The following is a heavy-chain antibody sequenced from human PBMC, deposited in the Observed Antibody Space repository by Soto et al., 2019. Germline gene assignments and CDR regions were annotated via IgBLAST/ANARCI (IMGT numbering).Heavy chain of an antibody. CDR2: IYSDGSST. J-gene: IGHJ6*02. D-gene: IGHD6-6*01. CDR1: GFTFSSYW. V-gene: IGHV3-74*01. Sequence: PGGSLRLSCAASGFTFSSYWMHWVRQAPGKGLVWVSRIYSDGSSTSYADSVLGRFTISRDNAKNMLYLQMNSLRAEDTAVYYCSRARTRLARPPGYYYYSMDVWGQGTTVTVAS. CDR3: SRARTRLARPPGYYYYSMDV.